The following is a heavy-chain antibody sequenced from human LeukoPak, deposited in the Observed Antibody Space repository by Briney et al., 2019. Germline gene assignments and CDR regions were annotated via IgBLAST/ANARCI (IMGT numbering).Heavy chain of an antibody. J-gene: IGHJ4*02. D-gene: IGHD5-18*01. CDR3: ARGGGSSYGRFDY. Sequence: SETLSLTCTVSGGSISNYYWSWIRQPPGKGLELIGYIHYSGSTNYNPSLKSRVTISVDTSKNQFSLKLSSVTAADTAVYYCARGGGSSYGRFDYWGQGTLVTVSS. CDR2: IHYSGST. CDR1: GGSISNYY. V-gene: IGHV4-59*01.